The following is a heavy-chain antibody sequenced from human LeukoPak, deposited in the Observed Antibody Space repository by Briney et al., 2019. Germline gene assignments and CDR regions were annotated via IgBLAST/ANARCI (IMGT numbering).Heavy chain of an antibody. CDR3: AGDQNFKIDY. D-gene: IGHD2/OR15-2a*01. CDR2: ISSSGITR. CDR1: GFTVSSYE. V-gene: IGHV3-48*03. J-gene: IGHJ4*02. Sequence: PGGSLRLSCAASGFTVSSYEMNWVRQAPGKGLEWVSYISSSGITRYYADSVKGRFTISRDNAKNTLYLQMNSLRAEDTAVYYCAGDQNFKIDYWGQGTLVTVSS.